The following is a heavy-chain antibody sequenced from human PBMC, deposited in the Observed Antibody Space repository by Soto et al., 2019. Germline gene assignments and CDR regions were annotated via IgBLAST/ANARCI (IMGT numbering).Heavy chain of an antibody. CDR1: GYSISSGYY. D-gene: IGHD3-10*01. J-gene: IGHJ6*02. CDR3: ARGPYGSGSYYKGYYYYGMDV. Sequence: SETLSLTCAVSGYSISSGYYWGWIRQPPGKGLEWIGSIYHSGSTYYNPSLKSRVTISVDTSKNQFSLRLSSVTAADTAVYYCARGPYGSGSYYKGYYYYGMDVRGQGTTVTVSS. CDR2: IYHSGST. V-gene: IGHV4-38-2*01.